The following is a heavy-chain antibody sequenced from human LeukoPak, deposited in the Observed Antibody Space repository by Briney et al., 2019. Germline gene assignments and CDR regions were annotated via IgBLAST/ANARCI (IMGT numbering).Heavy chain of an antibody. Sequence: ASVKVSCKASGYTFTGYYMHWVRQAPGQGLEWMGIINPSGGSTSYAQKFQGRVTMTRDMSTSTVYMELSSLRSEDTAVYFCARDFLDNYDRSDYVTWGQGTLVTVSS. V-gene: IGHV1-46*01. CDR1: GYTFTGYY. CDR2: INPSGGST. CDR3: ARDFLDNYDRSDYVT. J-gene: IGHJ5*02. D-gene: IGHD3-22*01.